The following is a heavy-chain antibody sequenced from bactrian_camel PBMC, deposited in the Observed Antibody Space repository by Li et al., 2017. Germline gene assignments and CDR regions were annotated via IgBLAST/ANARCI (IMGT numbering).Heavy chain of an antibody. V-gene: IGHV3S1*01. J-gene: IGHJ6*01. Sequence: HVQLVESGGDYVQPGGSLRLSCLASGDTVSRYCMGWFRQAPGKEREGVAAMYQGGAKTYYADSVKGRFTISHDNAEDRLDLQMDSLKSEDTAVFYCAAGKERETCMEWYFTDKPPGMAEFAYWGRGPRSPSP. CDR1: GDTVSRYC. CDR3: AAGKERETCMEWYFTDKPPGMAEFAY. CDR2: MYQGGAKT. D-gene: IGHD6*01.